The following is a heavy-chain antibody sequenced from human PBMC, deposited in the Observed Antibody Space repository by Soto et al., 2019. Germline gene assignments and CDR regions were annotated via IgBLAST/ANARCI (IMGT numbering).Heavy chain of an antibody. CDR3: ASPENYYDSSGYLH. J-gene: IGHJ4*02. D-gene: IGHD3-22*01. V-gene: IGHV4-39*01. CDR1: GGSISSSSYY. CDR2: IYYSGST. Sequence: LSLTCTVSGGSISSSSYYWGWIRQPPGKGLEWIGSIYYSGSTYYNPSLKSRVTISVDTSKNQFSLKLSSVTAADTAVYYCASPENYYDSSGYLHWGQGTLVTVSS.